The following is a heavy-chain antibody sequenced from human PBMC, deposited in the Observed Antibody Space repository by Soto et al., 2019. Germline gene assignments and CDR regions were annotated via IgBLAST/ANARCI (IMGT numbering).Heavy chain of an antibody. CDR1: GGTFSSYA. D-gene: IGHD1-7*01. Sequence: SVKVSCKASGGTFSSYAISWVRQAPGQGLEWMGGIIPIFGTANYAQKFQGRVTITADESTSTAYTELSSLRSEDTAVYYCARDPLITGTTGDYYYYGMDVWGQGTTVTVSS. J-gene: IGHJ6*02. CDR2: IIPIFGTA. CDR3: ARDPLITGTTGDYYYYGMDV. V-gene: IGHV1-69*13.